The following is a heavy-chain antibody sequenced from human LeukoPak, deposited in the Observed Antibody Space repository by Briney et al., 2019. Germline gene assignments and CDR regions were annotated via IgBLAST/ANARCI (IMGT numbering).Heavy chain of an antibody. Sequence: GSSVKVSCKASGGTFISYAISWVRQAPGQGLEWMGGIIPIFGTANYAQKFQGRVTITTDESTSTAYMELSSLRSEDTAVYYCASTEQWLVSGLYYYYYMDVWGKGTTVTVSS. J-gene: IGHJ6*03. V-gene: IGHV1-69*05. CDR2: IIPIFGTA. CDR3: ASTEQWLVSGLYYYYYMDV. D-gene: IGHD6-19*01. CDR1: GGTFISYA.